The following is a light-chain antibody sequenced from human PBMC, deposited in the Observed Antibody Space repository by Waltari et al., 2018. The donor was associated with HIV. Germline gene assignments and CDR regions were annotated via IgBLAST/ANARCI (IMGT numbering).Light chain of an antibody. J-gene: IGLJ2*01. CDR1: SSYAGGYTN. CDR3: SSYTNTNTLI. Sequence: QSDLTSPAPVSASYGQSITISCTGTSSYAGGYTNVSWYPQHPGKAPKLMIYEVSKRPSGVYHRFSGSKSGNTASLTISGLQAEDEADYYCSSYTNTNTLIFGGGTKVTVL. V-gene: IGLV2-14*01. CDR2: EVS.